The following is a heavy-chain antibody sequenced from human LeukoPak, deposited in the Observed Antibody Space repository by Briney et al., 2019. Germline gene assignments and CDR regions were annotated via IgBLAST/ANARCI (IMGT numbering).Heavy chain of an antibody. Sequence: GSLRLSCAASGFTFSDYWMSWMRQAPGKGLEWVANIKYDGDEEYYVDSVKGRFTISRDNAKNSLYLQLNSLRVEDTAVYYCKSGGAAPGSFDNWGQGTLVTVSP. V-gene: IGHV3-7*01. J-gene: IGHJ4*02. CDR3: KSGGAAPGSFDN. CDR1: GFTFSDYW. D-gene: IGHD6-13*01. CDR2: IKYDGDEE.